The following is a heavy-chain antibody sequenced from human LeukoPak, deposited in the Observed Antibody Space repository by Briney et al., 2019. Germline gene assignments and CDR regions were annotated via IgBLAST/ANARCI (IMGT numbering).Heavy chain of an antibody. V-gene: IGHV1-8*01. D-gene: IGHD1-14*01. J-gene: IGHJ5*02. CDR2: LHTDSGNT. CDR3: ARGPRNDP. CDR1: GYTFTSSD. Sequence: ASVKVSCTTSGYTFTSSDINWVRQTSGQGLEWMGWLHTDSGNTGSAQKFQGRVTLSMNTSKSTVYMELSGLTSDDTAVYFCARGPRNDPWGQGTLVTVSS.